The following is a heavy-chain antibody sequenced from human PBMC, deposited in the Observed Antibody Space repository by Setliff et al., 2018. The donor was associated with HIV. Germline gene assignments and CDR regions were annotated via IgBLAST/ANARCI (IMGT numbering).Heavy chain of an antibody. V-gene: IGHV3-21*05. D-gene: IGHD3-10*01. CDR2: ISSSSSYI. Sequence: GGSLRLSCGASGFSFSSYSMNWVRQAPGKGLEWVSYISSSSSYIYYAGSVKGRFTISRDNSKKTLYLQMNSLRAEDTAVYYCARKPRDGYYIDYWGQGTLVTV. J-gene: IGHJ4*02. CDR3: ARKPRDGYYIDY. CDR1: GFSFSSYS.